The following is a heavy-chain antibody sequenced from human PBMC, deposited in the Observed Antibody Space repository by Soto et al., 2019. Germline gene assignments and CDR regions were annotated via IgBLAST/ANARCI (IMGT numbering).Heavy chain of an antibody. CDR2: INPNSGGT. J-gene: IGHJ6*04. V-gene: IGHV1-2*04. CDR1: GYTLTGYY. CDR3: AKEGVREGLDV. Sequence: ASVTVSCKASGYTLTGYYIHGVRQAPGQGREWMGWINPNSGGTNYAQKFQGWVTMTRDTSIKTAYMELSRMKSEDTAVYYCAKEGVREGLDVWGKGTTVTVPQ.